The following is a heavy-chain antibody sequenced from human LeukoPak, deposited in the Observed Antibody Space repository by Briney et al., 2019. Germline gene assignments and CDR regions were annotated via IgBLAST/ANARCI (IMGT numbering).Heavy chain of an antibody. J-gene: IGHJ4*02. V-gene: IGHV3-21*01. D-gene: IGHD6-13*01. Sequence: GGSLRLSCEGSAFIFSGHWMNWVRQAPGKGLEWVSSISSSSSYIYYADSVKGRFTISRDNAKNSLYLQMNSLRAEDTAVYYCARAAAGTRCDYWGQGTLVTVSS. CDR2: ISSSSSYI. CDR3: ARAAAGTRCDY. CDR1: AFIFSGHW.